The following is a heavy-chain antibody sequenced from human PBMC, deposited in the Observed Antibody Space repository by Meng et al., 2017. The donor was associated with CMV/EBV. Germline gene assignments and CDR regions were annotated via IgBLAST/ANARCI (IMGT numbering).Heavy chain of an antibody. CDR2: IYYSGST. CDR1: GGSFSGYY. V-gene: IGHV4-59*01. Sequence: SETLSLTCAVYGGSFSGYYWSWIRQPPGKGLEWIGYIYYSGSTNYNPSLKSRVTISVDTSKNQFSLKMTSVTAADTAVYYCAREGGKYCHSLNCYGAYFDFWGQGTLVTVSS. CDR3: AREGGKYCHSLNCYGAYFDF. J-gene: IGHJ4*02. D-gene: IGHD2-2*01.